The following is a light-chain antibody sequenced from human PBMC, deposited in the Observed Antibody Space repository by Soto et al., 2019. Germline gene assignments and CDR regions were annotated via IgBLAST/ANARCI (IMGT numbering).Light chain of an antibody. J-gene: IGLJ1*01. V-gene: IGLV6-57*04. Sequence: NFMLTQPHSVSESPGKTLTISCTRSSCSIASYYVQWYQQRPGRAPTTVIYEDDDRPSGVPDRFSGSIDSSSNSASLTISGLKTEDEADYYCLSYDSSNFVFXTGTKVTVL. CDR1: SCSIASYY. CDR3: LSYDSSNFV. CDR2: EDD.